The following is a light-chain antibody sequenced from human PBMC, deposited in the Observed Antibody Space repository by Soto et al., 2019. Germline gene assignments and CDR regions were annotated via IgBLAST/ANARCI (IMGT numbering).Light chain of an antibody. CDR3: QKYNSAPWT. CDR2: AAS. J-gene: IGKJ1*01. CDR1: QAISNY. Sequence: DIQMTQSPSSLSASVGDRVTITCRASQAISNYLAWYQQKPGKVPKLLIYAASTLQSGVPSRFSGSGSGIDFTLTISSLQPEDVATYYCQKYNSAPWTFGQGTKVEIK. V-gene: IGKV1-27*01.